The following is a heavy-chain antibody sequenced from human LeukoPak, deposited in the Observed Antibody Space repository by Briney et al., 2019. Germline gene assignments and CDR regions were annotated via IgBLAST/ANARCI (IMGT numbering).Heavy chain of an antibody. CDR3: TIGPSRGVY. D-gene: IGHD2-2*01. V-gene: IGHV3-15*01. J-gene: IGHJ4*02. CDR2: IKSKTDGGTI. CDR1: GFTFSNAW. Sequence: GGSLRLSCAGSGFTFSNAWMSWVRQAPEKGLEWVGRIKSKTDGGTIDYAAPVKGRFTISRDDSKNTLYLQMNSLKTEDTAVYYCTIGPSRGVYWGQGTLVTVSS.